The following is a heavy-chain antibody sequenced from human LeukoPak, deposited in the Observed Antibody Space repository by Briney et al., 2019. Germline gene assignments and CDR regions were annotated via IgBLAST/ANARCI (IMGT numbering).Heavy chain of an antibody. CDR2: IVVGSGNT. CDR3: ATGVDYGNFDY. J-gene: IGHJ4*02. V-gene: IGHV1-58*01. D-gene: IGHD4-17*01. CDR1: GFTFTSSA. Sequence: SVKVSCKASGFTFTSSAVQWVRQARGQRLEWIGWIVVGSGNTNYAQKFQEGVTITRDMSTSTAYMELSSLRSEDTAVYYCATGVDYGNFDYWGQGTLVTVSS.